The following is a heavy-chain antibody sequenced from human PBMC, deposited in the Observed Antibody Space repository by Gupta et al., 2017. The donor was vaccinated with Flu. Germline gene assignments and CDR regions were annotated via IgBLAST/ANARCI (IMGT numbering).Heavy chain of an antibody. J-gene: IGHJ6*02. D-gene: IGHD6-6*01. CDR2: ISWNIGSI. CDR1: GFTFDDYA. Sequence: EVQVVESGGGLVQPGRSLRLSCAASGFTFDDYAMHWVRQAPGKGLEWVSGISWNIGSIAYVDSVKGRFTISRDNAKNSLYLQMNSLRPEDTALYYCVKEISSSSVKGSYYHYGMDVWGQGTTVTVSS. CDR3: VKEISSSSVKGSYYHYGMDV. V-gene: IGHV3-9*01.